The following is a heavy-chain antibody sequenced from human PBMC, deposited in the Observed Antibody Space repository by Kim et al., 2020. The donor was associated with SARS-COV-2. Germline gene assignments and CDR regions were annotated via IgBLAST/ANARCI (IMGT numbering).Heavy chain of an antibody. CDR2: INHSGST. CDR3: ARAGITMVRGALDY. CDR1: GGSFSGYY. J-gene: IGHJ4*02. D-gene: IGHD3-10*01. Sequence: SETLSLTCAVYGGSFSGYYLSWIRQPPGKGLEWIGEINHSGSTNYNPSLKSRVTISVDTSKNQFSLKLSSVAAADTAVYYCARAGITMVRGALDYWGQGTLVTVSS. V-gene: IGHV4-34*01.